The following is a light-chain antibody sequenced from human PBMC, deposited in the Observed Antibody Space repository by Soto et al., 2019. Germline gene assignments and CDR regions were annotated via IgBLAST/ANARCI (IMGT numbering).Light chain of an antibody. V-gene: IGKV3-20*01. J-gene: IGKJ2*01. Sequence: EVVLTQSPGTLSLSPGERATLSCRASQTVSNNYLAWYQHKPGQSPKLLIFGSSDRATGIPDRFSGSGSGTDFTLTISRLEPEDFAVYYCQQYGSSPAYTFGQGTKLEIK. CDR2: GSS. CDR3: QQYGSSPAYT. CDR1: QTVSNNY.